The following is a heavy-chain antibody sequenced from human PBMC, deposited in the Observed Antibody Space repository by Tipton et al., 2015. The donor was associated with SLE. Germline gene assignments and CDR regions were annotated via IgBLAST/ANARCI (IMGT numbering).Heavy chain of an antibody. CDR1: GFTFGDYA. J-gene: IGHJ4*02. D-gene: IGHD2-21*02. CDR3: AKEPGGVTLGY. V-gene: IGHV3-23*01. CDR2: ISGSGGST. Sequence: LRLSCTASGFTFGDYAMSWVRQAPGKGLEWVSAISGSGGSTYYADSVKGRFTIPRDNSKNTLYLQMNSLRAEDTAVYYCAKEPGGVTLGYWGQGTLVTVSS.